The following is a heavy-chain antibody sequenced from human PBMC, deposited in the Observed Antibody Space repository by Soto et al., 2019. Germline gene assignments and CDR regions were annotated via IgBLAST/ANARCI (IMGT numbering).Heavy chain of an antibody. CDR3: AKDMRGGSSSWRYYYGLDV. J-gene: IGHJ6*02. Sequence: EVQLVESGGGLVQPGRSLRLSCAASGFTFDDYAMHWVRQAPGKGLEWVSGISWSSGTIDYADSVKGRFTISRDNAKNSLYLQMNSLRGEDTALYYCAKDMRGGSSSWRYYYGLDVWGQGTTVTVSS. CDR1: GFTFDDYA. V-gene: IGHV3-9*01. CDR2: ISWSSGTI. D-gene: IGHD6-13*01.